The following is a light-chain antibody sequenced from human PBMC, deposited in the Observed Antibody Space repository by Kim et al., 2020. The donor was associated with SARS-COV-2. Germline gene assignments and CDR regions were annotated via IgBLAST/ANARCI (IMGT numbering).Light chain of an antibody. J-gene: IGLJ3*02. CDR2: LEGSGSY. CDR1: SGHSSYI. CDR3: ETWDSKV. Sequence: QPVLTQSSSASASLGSSVKLTCTLSSGHSSYIIAWHQQQPGKAPRYLMKLEGSGSYNKGSGVPDRFSGSSSGADRFLTISNLPSEDEADYYCETWDSKVFGGGTQLTVL. V-gene: IGLV4-60*03.